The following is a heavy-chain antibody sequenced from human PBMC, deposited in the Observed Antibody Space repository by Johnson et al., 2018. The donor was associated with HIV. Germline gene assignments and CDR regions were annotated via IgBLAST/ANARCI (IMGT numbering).Heavy chain of an antibody. V-gene: IGHV3-11*04. CDR2: ISWNSGSI. CDR1: GFTFSDYY. Sequence: QVQLVESGGGLVKPGGSLRLSCAPSGFTFSDYYMSWMRQAPGKGLEWVSGISWNSGSIGYADSVKGRFTISRDNAKNSLYLQMNSLRAEDTAVYYCARESGGQYDAFDIWGQGTMVTVSS. CDR3: ARESGGQYDAFDI. D-gene: IGHD3-16*01. J-gene: IGHJ3*02.